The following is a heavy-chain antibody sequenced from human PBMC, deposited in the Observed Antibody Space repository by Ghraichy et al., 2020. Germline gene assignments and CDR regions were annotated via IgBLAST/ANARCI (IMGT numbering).Heavy chain of an antibody. V-gene: IGHV4-59*01. D-gene: IGHD2-21*01. CDR3: ARERDSFNNFDY. CDR2: MYHSGAS. J-gene: IGHJ4*02. CDR1: GGSITGYH. Sequence: ETLSLTCTVSGGSITGYHWSWIRQPPGMRLEWIGYMYHSGASNYNPSLKSRVTMSVDTSKNQFSLKLNSVTAADTAVYYCARERDSFNNFDYWGQGALVTVSS.